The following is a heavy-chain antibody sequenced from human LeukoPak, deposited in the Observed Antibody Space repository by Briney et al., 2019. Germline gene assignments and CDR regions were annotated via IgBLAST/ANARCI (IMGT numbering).Heavy chain of an antibody. CDR3: AKASCSSTSCYTLDY. Sequence: PGRSLRLSCAASGFTFDDYAMHWVRQAPGKGLEWVSGISWNSGSIGYADSVKGRFTISRDNAKNSLYLQMNSLRAEDTALYYCAKASCSSTSCYTLDYWGQGTLVTVSS. D-gene: IGHD2-2*02. CDR2: ISWNSGSI. J-gene: IGHJ4*02. V-gene: IGHV3-9*01. CDR1: GFTFDDYA.